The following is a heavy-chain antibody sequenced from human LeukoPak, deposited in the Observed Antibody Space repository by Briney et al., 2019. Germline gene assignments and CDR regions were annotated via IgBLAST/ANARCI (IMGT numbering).Heavy chain of an antibody. CDR1: GGSISSGGYY. J-gene: IGHJ4*02. CDR2: IYYSGST. CDR3: ARAPTVTGYFDY. Sequence: SETLSLTCTVSGGSISSGGYYWSWIRQHPGKGLEWIGNIYYSGSTYYNPSLKSRVTISVDTSKNQFSLKLSSVTAADTAVYYCARAPTVTGYFDYWGQGTLVTVSS. V-gene: IGHV4-31*03. D-gene: IGHD4-17*01.